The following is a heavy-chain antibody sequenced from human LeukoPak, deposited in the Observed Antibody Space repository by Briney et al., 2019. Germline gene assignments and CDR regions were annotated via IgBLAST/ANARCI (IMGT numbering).Heavy chain of an antibody. CDR1: GFTFSSYG. Sequence: PGGSLRLSCAASGFTFSSYGMSWVRQAPGKGLEWASGMSGSGGNTYYADSVKGRFTISRDNSKNTLYLQMNSLRAEDTAVYYCAELGITVIGGVWGKGTTVTISS. V-gene: IGHV3-23*01. CDR3: AELGITVIGGV. CDR2: MSGSGGNT. D-gene: IGHD3-10*02. J-gene: IGHJ6*04.